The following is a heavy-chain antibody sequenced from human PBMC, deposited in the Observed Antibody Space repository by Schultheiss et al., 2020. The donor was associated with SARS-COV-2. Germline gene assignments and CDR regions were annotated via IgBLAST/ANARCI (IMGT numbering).Heavy chain of an antibody. CDR2: IGANGGDS. Sequence: GGSLRLSCAASGFIFSDYAMDWVRQAPGKGLEWVAGIGANGGDSHYADSVKGRFTISRDNFENTLSLRMNSLRVEDTALYYCVKSGSRRTNWIDTLDIWGLGTSVTVSS. CDR3: VKSGSRRTNWIDTLDI. V-gene: IGHV3-23*01. CDR1: GFIFSDYA. J-gene: IGHJ3*02. D-gene: IGHD1-20*01.